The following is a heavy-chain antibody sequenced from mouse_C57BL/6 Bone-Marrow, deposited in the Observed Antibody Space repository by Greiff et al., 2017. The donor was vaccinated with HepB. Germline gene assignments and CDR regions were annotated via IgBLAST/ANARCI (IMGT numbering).Heavy chain of an antibody. CDR1: GYTFTSYG. J-gene: IGHJ4*01. V-gene: IGHV1-81*01. D-gene: IGHD4-1*01. Sequence: LQQSGAELARPGASVKLSCKASGYTFTSYGISWVKQRTGQGLEWIGEIYPRSGNTYYNEKFKGKAKLTADKSSSTAYMELRSLTSEDSAVYFCAREMLGRAMDYWGQGTSVTVSS. CDR2: IYPRSGNT. CDR3: AREMLGRAMDY.